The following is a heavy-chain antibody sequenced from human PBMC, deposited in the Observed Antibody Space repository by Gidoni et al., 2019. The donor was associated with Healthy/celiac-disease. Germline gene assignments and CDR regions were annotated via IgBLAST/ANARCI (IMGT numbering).Heavy chain of an antibody. V-gene: IGHV3-30-3*01. CDR2: ISYDGSNK. J-gene: IGHJ4*02. D-gene: IGHD5-18*01. CDR1: GFTFSSYA. CDR3: ARVLTYSYGPLDY. Sequence: QVQLVESGGGVVQPGRSLRLSCAASGFTFSSYAMHWVRQAPGKGLEWVAVISYDGSNKYYADSVKGRFTISRDNSKNTLYLQMNSLRAEDTAVYYCARVLTYSYGPLDYWGQGTLVTVSS.